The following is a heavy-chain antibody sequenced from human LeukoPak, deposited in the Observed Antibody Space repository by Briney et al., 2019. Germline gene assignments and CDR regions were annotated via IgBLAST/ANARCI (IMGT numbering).Heavy chain of an antibody. D-gene: IGHD5-12*01. J-gene: IGHJ4*02. CDR1: GGSISSYY. CDR2: IYTSGST. V-gene: IGHV4-4*07. Sequence: PSETLSLTCTVSGGSISSYYWSWIRQSAGKGLEWIGRIYTSGSTNYNPSLKSRVTVSVDTSKNQFSLKLSSVTAADTAVYYCAREGGYDYFSPFDYWGQGTLVTVSS. CDR3: AREGGYDYFSPFDY.